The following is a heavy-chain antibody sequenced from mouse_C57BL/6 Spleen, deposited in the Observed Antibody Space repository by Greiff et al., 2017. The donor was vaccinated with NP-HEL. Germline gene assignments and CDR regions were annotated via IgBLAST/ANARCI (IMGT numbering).Heavy chain of an antibody. CDR3: ASGDDYDVFAY. D-gene: IGHD2-4*01. V-gene: IGHV14-2*01. CDR1: GFNIKDYY. Sequence: EVQGVESGAELVKPGASVKLSCTASGFNIKDYYMHWVKQRTEQGLEWIGRIDPEDGETKSAPKFQGKATITADTSSNTAYLQLSSLTSEDTAVYYCASGDDYDVFAYWGQGTLVTVSA. CDR2: IDPEDGET. J-gene: IGHJ3*01.